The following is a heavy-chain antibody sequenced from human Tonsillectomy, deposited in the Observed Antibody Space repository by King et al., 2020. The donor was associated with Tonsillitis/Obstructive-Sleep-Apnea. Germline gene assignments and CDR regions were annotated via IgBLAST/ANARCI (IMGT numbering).Heavy chain of an antibody. CDR2: IYWDDDK. D-gene: IGHD2-21*01. V-gene: IGHV2-5*02. CDR1: GFSLSTSGVG. J-gene: IGHJ3*02. CDR3: THTGPGHIVVVIAMDAFNI. Sequence: TLKESGPTLVKPTQTLTLTCTFSGFSLSTSGVGVGWIRQPPGKALEWLALIYWDDDKRYSPSLKSRLTITKDTSKNQVVLTMTNMDPVDTATCYCTHTGPGHIVVVIAMDAFNIWGQGTMVTVSS.